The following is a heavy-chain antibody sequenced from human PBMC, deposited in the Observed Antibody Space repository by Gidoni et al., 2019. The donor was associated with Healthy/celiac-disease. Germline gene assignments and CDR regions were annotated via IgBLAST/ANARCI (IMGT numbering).Heavy chain of an antibody. V-gene: IGHV4-4*02. CDR1: GGSLSSRNW. J-gene: IGHJ4*02. CDR2: IYHSGST. Sequence: QVQLQESGPGLVKPSGTLSLTCAVSGGSLSSRNWWSWVRQPPGKGLEWIGEIYHSGSTNYNPSLKSRVTISVDKSKNQFSLKLSSVTAADTAVYYCARETYYYDSSGYSAFDYWGQGTLVTVSS. D-gene: IGHD3-22*01. CDR3: ARETYYYDSSGYSAFDY.